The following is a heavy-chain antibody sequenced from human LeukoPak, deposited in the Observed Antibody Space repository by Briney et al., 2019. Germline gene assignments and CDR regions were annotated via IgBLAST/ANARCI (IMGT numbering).Heavy chain of an antibody. J-gene: IGHJ4*02. D-gene: IGHD3-3*01. CDR2: ISSSSSYI. V-gene: IGHV3-21*01. Sequence: PGGSLRLSCAASGFTFSSYAMSWVRQAPGKGLEWVSSISSSSSYIYYADSVKGRFTISRDNAKNSLYLQMNSLRAEDTAVYYCARGGEYYDFWSGYFQPSGVEYWGQGTLVTVSS. CDR1: GFTFSSYA. CDR3: ARGGEYYDFWSGYFQPSGVEY.